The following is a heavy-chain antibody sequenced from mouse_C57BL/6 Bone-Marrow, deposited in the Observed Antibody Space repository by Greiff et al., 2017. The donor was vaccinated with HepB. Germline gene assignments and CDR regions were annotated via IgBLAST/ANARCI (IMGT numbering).Heavy chain of an antibody. CDR2: INPNNGGT. CDR3: ARGSKY. CDR1: GYTFTDYN. Sequence: EVKLVESGPELVKPGASVKIPCKASGYTFTDYNMDWVKQSHGKSLEWIGDINPNNGGTIYNQKFKGKATLTVDKSSSTAYMELRSLTSEDTAVYYCARGSKYWGQGTSVTVSS. D-gene: IGHD2-5*01. V-gene: IGHV1-18*01. J-gene: IGHJ4*01.